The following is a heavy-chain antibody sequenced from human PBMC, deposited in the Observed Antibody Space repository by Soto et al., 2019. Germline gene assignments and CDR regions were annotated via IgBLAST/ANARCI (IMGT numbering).Heavy chain of an antibody. CDR1: GYSISSGYY. CDR3: ARGGYLTTDNWFDP. D-gene: IGHD2-21*02. Sequence: ETLSLTCAVSGYSISSGYYWGWIRQPPGKGLEWIGSIYHSGSTYYNPSLKSRVTISVDTSKNQFSLKLSSVTAADTAVYYCARGGYLTTDNWFDPWGQGTLVTVSS. V-gene: IGHV4-38-2*01. J-gene: IGHJ5*02. CDR2: IYHSGST.